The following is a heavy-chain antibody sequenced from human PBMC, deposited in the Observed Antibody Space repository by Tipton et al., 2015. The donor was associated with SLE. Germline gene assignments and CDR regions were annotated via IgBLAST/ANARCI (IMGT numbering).Heavy chain of an antibody. CDR1: GMSFSGYY. CDR3: ARRGIAAAGVDY. J-gene: IGHJ4*02. CDR2: INHSGST. V-gene: IGHV4-34*01. Sequence: TLSLTCAVYGMSFSGYYWSWIRQSPGKGLEWIGEINHSGSTNYNASLKSRITISVDTSKNQFSLKLSSVTAADTAVYYCARRGIAAAGVDYWGQGTLVTVSS. D-gene: IGHD6-13*01.